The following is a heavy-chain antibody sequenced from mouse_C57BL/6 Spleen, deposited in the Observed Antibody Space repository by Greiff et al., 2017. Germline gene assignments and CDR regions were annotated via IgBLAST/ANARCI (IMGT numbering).Heavy chain of an antibody. CDR3: ARSELGRAWFAY. D-gene: IGHD4-1*01. CDR2: IYPGDVDT. CDR1: GYAFSSSW. J-gene: IGHJ3*01. Sequence: VKLMESGPELVKPGASVKISCKASGYAFSSSWMNWVKQRPGKGLEWIGRIYPGDVDTNYNGKFKGKATLTADKSSSTAYMQLSSLTSEDSAVYFCARSELGRAWFAYWGQGTLVTVSA. V-gene: IGHV1-82*01.